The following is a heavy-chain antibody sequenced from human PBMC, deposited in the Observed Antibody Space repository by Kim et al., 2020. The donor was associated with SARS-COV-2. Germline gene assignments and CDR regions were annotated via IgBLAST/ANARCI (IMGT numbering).Heavy chain of an antibody. Sequence: SETLSLTCTVSGGSISSSNSYWGWIRQPPGKGLEWIGSIYYSGSTSYNPSLKSRVTISVDTSKNQFSLKVTAVTAADTAVYYCARLGYGFWSGNNWFDPWGQGTLVTVSS. CDR1: GGSISSSNSY. V-gene: IGHV4-39*01. CDR3: ARLGYGFWSGNNWFDP. CDR2: IYYSGST. D-gene: IGHD3-3*01. J-gene: IGHJ5*02.